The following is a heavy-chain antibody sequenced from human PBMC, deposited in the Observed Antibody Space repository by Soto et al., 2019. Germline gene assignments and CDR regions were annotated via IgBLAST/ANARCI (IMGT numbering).Heavy chain of an antibody. CDR1: GGSISSYF. CDR2: IHYSGST. Sequence: SETLSLTCAVSGGSISSYFWSWIRQPPGRGLEWIGHIHYSGSTNYNPSLKSRVTISVDTSKNQVSLKLSSVTAADTAMYFCARQVSSAWPPYYYDMDVWGQGTTVTVSS. CDR3: ARQVSSAWPPYYYDMDV. J-gene: IGHJ6*02. V-gene: IGHV4-59*08. D-gene: IGHD6-25*01.